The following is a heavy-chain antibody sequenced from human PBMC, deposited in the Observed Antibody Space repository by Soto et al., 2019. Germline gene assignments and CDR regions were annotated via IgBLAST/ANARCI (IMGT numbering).Heavy chain of an antibody. Sequence: DVQLLESGGGLVQPGGSVRLSCAASGFTFSSYAMSWVRQAPGKGLEWVSEISGNGADTSYADSLRGRFTISRDNSKDTLFLQMTSLRADDTAVYYCGKERRGSGWVVCSYWGQGILVTVSS. CDR2: ISGNGADT. CDR3: GKERRGSGWVVCSY. J-gene: IGHJ4*02. V-gene: IGHV3-23*01. D-gene: IGHD6-19*01. CDR1: GFTFSSYA.